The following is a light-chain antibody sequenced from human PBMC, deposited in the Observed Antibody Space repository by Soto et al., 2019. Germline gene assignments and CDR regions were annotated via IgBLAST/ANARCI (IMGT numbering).Light chain of an antibody. CDR3: QQYQSYWT. CDR2: KAS. Sequence: DIQMTQSPSTLSASVGDRVTITCRASQSISSWLAWYQQKPGKAPKVLIYKASSLESGVPSRFSGSGSGTEFTLTISSLQPDDFATYYCQQYQSYWTFGQGTEVEIK. J-gene: IGKJ1*01. V-gene: IGKV1-5*03. CDR1: QSISSW.